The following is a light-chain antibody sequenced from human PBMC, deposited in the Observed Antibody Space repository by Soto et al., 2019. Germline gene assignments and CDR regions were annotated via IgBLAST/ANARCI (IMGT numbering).Light chain of an antibody. CDR3: QEIYSTPPYT. J-gene: IGKJ2*01. Sequence: DIQMTQSPSSLSASVGDRVTITCRASQNIHTFLNWYQQKPGQAPKLLIYSAYILHSGVPSRFSGSGSGTDFSLTISSLQPEDFATYYCQEIYSTPPYTFGQGTKLEI. CDR1: QNIHTF. CDR2: SAY. V-gene: IGKV1-39*01.